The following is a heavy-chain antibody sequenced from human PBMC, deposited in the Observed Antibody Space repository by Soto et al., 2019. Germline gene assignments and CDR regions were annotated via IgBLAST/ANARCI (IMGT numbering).Heavy chain of an antibody. V-gene: IGHV3-23*01. CDR3: AKEIIASPLADFFDY. Sequence: EVQLLESGGGLIQPGGSLRLSCEASGFTFSNYGMTWVRLAPGKGLEWVSTISGSGGRTFYADPVKCRFTISRDNSKNTLYLQMNSLRAEDTAVYYCAKEIIASPLADFFDYWGQGTLVTVSS. CDR1: GFTFSNYG. CDR2: ISGSGGRT. J-gene: IGHJ4*02. D-gene: IGHD6-19*01.